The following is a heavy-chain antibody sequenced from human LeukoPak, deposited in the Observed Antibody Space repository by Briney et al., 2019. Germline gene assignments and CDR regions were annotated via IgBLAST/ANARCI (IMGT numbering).Heavy chain of an antibody. CDR3: ARDDCGGDCYLGY. D-gene: IGHD2-21*02. V-gene: IGHV1-69*01. J-gene: IGHJ4*02. Sequence: GSSVKVSCKASGGTSSSYAISWVRQAPGHGLEWMGGIIPIFGTANYAQKFQGRVTITADESTSTAYMELSSLRSEDTAVYYCARDDCGGDCYLGYWGQGTLVTVSS. CDR1: GGTSSSYA. CDR2: IIPIFGTA.